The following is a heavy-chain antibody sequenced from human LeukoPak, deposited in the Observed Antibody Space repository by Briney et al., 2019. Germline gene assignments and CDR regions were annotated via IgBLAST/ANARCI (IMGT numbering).Heavy chain of an antibody. CDR1: GYTFTSYG. CDR3: ARDHDYYDSSGYYPPGGGY. V-gene: IGHV1-18*01. CDR2: ISAYNGNT. Sequence: ASVKVSCKAPGYTFTSYGISWVRQAPGQGLEWMGWISAYNGNTNYAQKLQGRVTMTTDTSTSTAYMELRSLRSDDTAVYYCARDHDYYDSSGYYPPGGGYWGQGTLVTVSS. J-gene: IGHJ4*02. D-gene: IGHD3-22*01.